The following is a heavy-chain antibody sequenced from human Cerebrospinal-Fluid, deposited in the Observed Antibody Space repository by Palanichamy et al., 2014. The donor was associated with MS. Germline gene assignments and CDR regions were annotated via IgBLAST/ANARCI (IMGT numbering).Heavy chain of an antibody. CDR2: MTPNSANT. V-gene: IGHV1-8*01. CDR3: AIGYCSRSSCHPHAEYFQY. J-gene: IGHJ1*01. Sequence: QVQLVQSGAEVKKPGASVKVSCKASGYTFTTYDINWVRQATGQGLEWMGWMTPNSANTGYAQKFQGRVTMTRNTSIRTAYMELDSLRSEDTAVYYCAIGYCSRSSCHPHAEYFQYWGQGTLVTVSS. D-gene: IGHD2-2*01. CDR1: GYTFTTYD.